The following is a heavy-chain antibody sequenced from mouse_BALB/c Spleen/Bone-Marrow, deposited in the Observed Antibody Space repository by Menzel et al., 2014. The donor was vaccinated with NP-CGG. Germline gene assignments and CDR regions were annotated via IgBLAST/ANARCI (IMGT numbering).Heavy chain of an antibody. CDR1: GYSFTGYT. CDR3: ARGSNYVRYAMDY. D-gene: IGHD2-5*01. J-gene: IGHJ4*01. CDR2: INPYNGGT. Sequence: EVHLVESGPELVKPGASMKISCKASGYSFTGYTMNWVKQSHGKNLEWIGLINPYNGGTSYNQKFKGKATLTVDKSSSTAYMELLSLTSEDSAVYYCARGSNYVRYAMDYWGLGTSVTVTS. V-gene: IGHV1-18*01.